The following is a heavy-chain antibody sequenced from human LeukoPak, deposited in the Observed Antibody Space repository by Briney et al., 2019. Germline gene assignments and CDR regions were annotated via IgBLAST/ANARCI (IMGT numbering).Heavy chain of an antibody. D-gene: IGHD1-26*01. Sequence: SETLSLTCTVSGGSISSYYWSWIRQPPGKGLEWIGYIYYSGSTNYNPSLKSRVTISVDTSKNQFSPKLSSVTAADTAVYYCARDSAGATPDYWGQGTLVTVSS. CDR2: IYYSGST. CDR3: ARDSAGATPDY. V-gene: IGHV4-59*01. CDR1: GGSISSYY. J-gene: IGHJ4*02.